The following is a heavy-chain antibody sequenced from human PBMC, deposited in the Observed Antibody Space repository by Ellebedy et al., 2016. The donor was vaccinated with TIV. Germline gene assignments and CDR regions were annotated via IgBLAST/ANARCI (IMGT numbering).Heavy chain of an antibody. V-gene: IGHV3-7*01. D-gene: IGHD4-17*01. CDR2: LYQDGSQK. Sequence: GGSLRLSCAASGFTFRSYWMGWVRQAPGKGLEWVANLYQDGSQKYYVDSVQGRFTISRDNAKNSLYLQMNSLKVEDTAVYYCARRGSYGDYAVQINNWFDSWGQGTLVTVYS. CDR1: GFTFRSYW. J-gene: IGHJ5*01. CDR3: ARRGSYGDYAVQINNWFDS.